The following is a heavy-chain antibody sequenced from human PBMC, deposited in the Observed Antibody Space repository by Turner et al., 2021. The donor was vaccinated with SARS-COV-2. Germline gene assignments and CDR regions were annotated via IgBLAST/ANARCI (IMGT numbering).Heavy chain of an antibody. CDR2: IKSDGSSK. CDR1: GFPFSSYW. J-gene: IGHJ4*02. V-gene: IGHV3-74*01. CDR3: ASPRAEYSGYDGTFDY. D-gene: IGHD5-12*01. Sequence: VRLVESGVGLVHPGGLLCLSCAACGFPFSSYWMHWVRQAPGKGLVWVSRIKSDGSSKSYADSVKGRFTISRDNAKNTLYLQMNSLRAEDTAVYYCASPRAEYSGYDGTFDYWGQGTLVTVSS.